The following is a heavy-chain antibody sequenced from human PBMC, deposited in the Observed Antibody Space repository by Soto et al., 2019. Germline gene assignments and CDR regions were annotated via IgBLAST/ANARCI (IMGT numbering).Heavy chain of an antibody. CDR2: IYYSGTT. D-gene: IGHD2-21*02. Sequence: SETLSLTCTVSGGSISTSNYYWGWVRQPPGKGLDWIGNIYYSGTTYYNPNTMGRVTRAEDTSQNQTPLKLSSVTAVDTAVYYCVKFVVPASRLTDFDIWGTGPLVTFSS. CDR3: VKFVVPASRLTDFDI. CDR1: GGSISTSNYY. V-gene: IGHV4-39*01. J-gene: IGHJ4*02.